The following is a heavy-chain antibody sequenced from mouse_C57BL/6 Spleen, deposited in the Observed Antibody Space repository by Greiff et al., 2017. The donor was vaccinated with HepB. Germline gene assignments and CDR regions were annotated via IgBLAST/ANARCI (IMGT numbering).Heavy chain of an antibody. J-gene: IGHJ4*01. CDR1: GYSFTGYF. D-gene: IGHD1-1*01. CDR2: INPYNGDT. V-gene: IGHV1-20*01. Sequence: EVQLQQSGPELVKPGDSVKISCKASGYSFTGYFMNWVMQSHGKSLEWIGRINPYNGDTFYNQKFKGKATLTVDKSSSTAHMELRSLPSEDSAVYYCASEDSYGSSYEAMDYWGQGTSVTVSS. CDR3: ASEDSYGSSYEAMDY.